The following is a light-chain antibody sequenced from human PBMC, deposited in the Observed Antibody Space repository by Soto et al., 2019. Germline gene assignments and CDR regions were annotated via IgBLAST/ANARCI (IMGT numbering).Light chain of an antibody. CDR2: AAS. Sequence: DIQITQSPSSVSSSVLERFTITCLASQGISSHLAWYQQKPGKATKLLIYAASTLQSGVPSRFSGSGSGTDFTLTISSLQPEDFATYYCQQSYSTPLTFGGGTKVDIK. J-gene: IGKJ4*01. V-gene: IGKV1-39*01. CDR1: QGISSH. CDR3: QQSYSTPLT.